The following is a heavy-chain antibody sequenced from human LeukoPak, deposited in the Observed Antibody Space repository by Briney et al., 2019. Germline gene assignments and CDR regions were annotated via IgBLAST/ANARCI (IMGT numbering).Heavy chain of an antibody. Sequence: PSQTLSLTCTVSGGSISSGIYYWSWIRQHPGKGSEWIGYIYYSGNTYYNPSLKSRVTISLDTSKNQFSLKLSSMTAADTAVYYCARGDCSSTSCYEYFQHWGQGTLVTVSS. CDR2: IYYSGNT. V-gene: IGHV4-31*03. CDR1: GGSISSGIYY. D-gene: IGHD2-2*01. CDR3: ARGDCSSTSCYEYFQH. J-gene: IGHJ1*01.